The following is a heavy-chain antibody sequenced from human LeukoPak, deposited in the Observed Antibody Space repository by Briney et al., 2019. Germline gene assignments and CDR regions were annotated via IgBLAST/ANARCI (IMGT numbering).Heavy chain of an antibody. CDR3: ARGSWGYHRPLYVMDV. CDR2: INWNGGST. CDR1: GFTFDDYG. J-gene: IGHJ6*03. Sequence: PGGSLRLSCAASGFTFDDYGMSWVRQAPGKGLEWVSGINWNGGSTGYADSVKGRFTISRDNAKNSLYLQMNSLRAEDTALYHCARGSWGYHRPLYVMDVWGKGTTVTVSS. D-gene: IGHD2-2*02. V-gene: IGHV3-20*01.